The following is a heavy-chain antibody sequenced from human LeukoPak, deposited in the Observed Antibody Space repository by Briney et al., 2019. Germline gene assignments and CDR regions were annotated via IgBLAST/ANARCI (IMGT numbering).Heavy chain of an antibody. CDR3: ARDEITFGGVIALYYFDY. CDR1: VYTFTSYG. J-gene: IGHJ4*02. V-gene: IGHV1-18*01. D-gene: IGHD3-16*02. Sequence: ASVKVSCKASVYTFTSYGISWVRQAPGQGLEXXXXXXXXNGNTNYAQKLQGRVTMTTDTSTSTAYMELRSLRSDDTAVYYCARDEITFGGVIALYYFDYWGQGTLVTVSS. CDR2: XXXXNGNT.